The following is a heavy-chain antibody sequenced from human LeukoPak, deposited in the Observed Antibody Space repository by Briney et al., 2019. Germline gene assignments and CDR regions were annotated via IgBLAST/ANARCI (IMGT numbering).Heavy chain of an antibody. D-gene: IGHD3-9*01. CDR2: INYSGST. CDR1: GGSISSSSYY. J-gene: IGHJ4*02. V-gene: IGHV4-39*02. CDR3: AREGGLRYFDWLFDYFDY. Sequence: PSETLSLTCTVSGGSISSSSYYWGWIRQPPGKGLEWIGSINYSGSTYYNSSLKSRVTISVDTSKNQFSLKLSSVTAADTAVYYCAREGGLRYFDWLFDYFDYWGQGTLVTVSS.